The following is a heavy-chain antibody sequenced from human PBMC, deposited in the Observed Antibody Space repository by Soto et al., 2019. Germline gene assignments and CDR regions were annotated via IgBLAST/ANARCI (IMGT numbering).Heavy chain of an antibody. J-gene: IGHJ4*02. V-gene: IGHV4-31*03. D-gene: IGHD4-17*01. CDR2: IYPSGST. CDR1: CDSINSGGSY. CDR3: ARAVTPHYFDY. Sequence: TLSLTCTVSCDSINSGGSYWSWIRQHPGKGLAFSGYIYPSGSTYYNPSLKSRVTISLDTSKNQFSLNLSSVTAADTAVYYCARAVTPHYFDYWGQGTLVTVSS.